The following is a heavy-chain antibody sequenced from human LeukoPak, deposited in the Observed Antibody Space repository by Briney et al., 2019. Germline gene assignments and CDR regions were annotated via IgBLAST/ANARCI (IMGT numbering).Heavy chain of an antibody. CDR1: GLTFSTYA. J-gene: IGHJ5*02. D-gene: IGHD2/OR15-2a*01. V-gene: IGHV3-23*01. CDR3: AKEEGGTYFNNWFDP. Sequence: GGSLRLSCAASGLTFSTYAMSWVRQAPGKGLEWVSAVSGSGGSTYYAGSVEGRFTISRDNSKNTLYLQMNSLRAEDTAVYYCAKEEGGTYFNNWFDPWGQGTLVTVSS. CDR2: VSGSGGST.